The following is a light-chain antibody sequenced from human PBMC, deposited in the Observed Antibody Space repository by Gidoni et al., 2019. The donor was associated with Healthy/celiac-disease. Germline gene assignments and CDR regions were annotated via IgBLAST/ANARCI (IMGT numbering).Light chain of an antibody. V-gene: IGKV3-11*01. J-gene: IGKJ4*01. CDR1: PSVSSY. CDR3: PQRSNWPASLP. Sequence: EIVLTQSPATLSSSPGERATLACRASPSVSSYLAWYQQKPGQAPRLLIYDASNSATGIPARFSGSGSGTGFALTISSLETEDFAVYYCPQRSNWPASLPFGGGTKVEIK. CDR2: DAS.